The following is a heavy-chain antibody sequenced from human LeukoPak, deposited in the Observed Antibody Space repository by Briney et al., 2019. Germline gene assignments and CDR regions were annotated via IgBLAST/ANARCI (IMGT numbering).Heavy chain of an antibody. CDR3: ARHTWALDAFDI. CDR2: THYNGRT. CDR1: GGSISRYY. Sequence: PSETLSLTCTVSGGSISRYYWSWIRQPPGKELEWLGYTHYNGRTDFNPSLKSRLTISVDTSKIQISLKLSSVTAADTAVYYCARHTWALDAFDIWGQGTMVTVSS. J-gene: IGHJ3*02. V-gene: IGHV4-59*08. D-gene: IGHD7-27*01.